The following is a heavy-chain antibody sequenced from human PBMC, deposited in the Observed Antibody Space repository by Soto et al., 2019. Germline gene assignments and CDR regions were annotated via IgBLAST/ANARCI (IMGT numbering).Heavy chain of an antibody. Sequence: QVQLQESGPGLVKPSQTLSLTCTVSGGSISSGGYSWSWIRQHPGKGLEWIGYIYYSGSTYYHPSLKSRVTISVDTSKNQFSLKLSSVTAADTAVYYCARMYRETSMDVWGQGTTVTVSS. J-gene: IGHJ6*02. CDR3: ARMYRETSMDV. D-gene: IGHD2-8*01. CDR2: IYYSGST. V-gene: IGHV4-31*03. CDR1: GGSISSGGYS.